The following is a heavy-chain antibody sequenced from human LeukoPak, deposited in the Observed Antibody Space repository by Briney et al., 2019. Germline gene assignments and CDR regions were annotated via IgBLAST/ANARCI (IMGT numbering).Heavy chain of an antibody. D-gene: IGHD1-14*01. Sequence: GGSLRLSCAASGFTVSSNYMSWVRQAPGKGLEWVSVIYSGGSTYYADSVKGRFTISRDNSKNTLYLQMNSLRAEDTAVYYCARDRASRSYMDVWGKGTTVTVSS. CDR2: IYSGGST. CDR1: GFTVSSNY. J-gene: IGHJ6*03. CDR3: ARDRASRSYMDV. V-gene: IGHV3-66*02.